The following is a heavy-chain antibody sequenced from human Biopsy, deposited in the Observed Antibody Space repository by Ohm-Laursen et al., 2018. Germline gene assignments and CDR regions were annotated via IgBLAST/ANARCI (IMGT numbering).Heavy chain of an antibody. CDR2: ISSRSVYI. CDR3: ARDSLLDFYDPYAFQEEAFDI. CDR1: GFTFSTYS. Sequence: SLRLSCTASGFTFSTYSMNWVRQAPGKGLEWVSSISSRSVYIYHADSVKGRFTISRDNAKNSLYLQMNSLRAEDTAIYYCARDSLLDFYDPYAFQEEAFDIWGQGTMVAVSS. J-gene: IGHJ3*02. D-gene: IGHD3-22*01. V-gene: IGHV3-21*01.